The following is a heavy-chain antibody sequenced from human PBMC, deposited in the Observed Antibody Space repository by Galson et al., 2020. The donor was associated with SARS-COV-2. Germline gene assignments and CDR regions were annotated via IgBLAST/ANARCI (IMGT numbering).Heavy chain of an antibody. CDR2: IDPSDSYT. D-gene: IGHD6-19*01. Sequence: HGESLKISCKGSGYSFTSYWISWVRQMPGKGLEWMGRIDPSDSYTNYSPSFQGHVTIPADKSISTAYLQWSSLKASDTAMYYCARTPVGGAVAGDYWGQGTLVTVSS. V-gene: IGHV5-10-1*01. CDR1: GYSFTSYW. CDR3: ARTPVGGAVAGDY. J-gene: IGHJ4*02.